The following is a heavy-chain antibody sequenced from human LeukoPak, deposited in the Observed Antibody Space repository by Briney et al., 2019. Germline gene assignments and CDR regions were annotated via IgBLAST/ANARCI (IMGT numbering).Heavy chain of an antibody. CDR1: GFDFNDFA. J-gene: IGHJ5*02. CDR2: MSGSGDTT. D-gene: IGHD3-16*02. CDR3: ARYRPTFDP. V-gene: IGHV3-20*04. Sequence: PGGSLRLSCAASGFDFNDFAMTWVRQAPGKGLEWVSSMSGSGDTTEYAASVKGRFTISRGNAKNSLYLQMNSLRAEDTAVYYCARYRPTFDPWGQGTLVTVSS.